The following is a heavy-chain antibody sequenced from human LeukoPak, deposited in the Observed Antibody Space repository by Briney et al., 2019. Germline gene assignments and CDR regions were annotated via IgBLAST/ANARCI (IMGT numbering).Heavy chain of an antibody. Sequence: GGSLRLSCAASGFTFSSYSMNWVRQAPGKGREGVSYISSSSSTIYYADSVKGRFTISRDNAKNSLYLQMNNLRAEDTAVYYCARSYVWSGYFDPWGQGTLVTVSS. CDR3: ARSYVWSGYFDP. J-gene: IGHJ5*02. CDR2: ISSSSSTI. CDR1: GFTFSSYS. V-gene: IGHV3-48*01. D-gene: IGHD3-3*01.